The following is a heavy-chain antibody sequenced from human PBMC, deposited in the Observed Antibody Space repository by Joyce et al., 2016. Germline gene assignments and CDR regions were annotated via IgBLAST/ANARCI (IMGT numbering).Heavy chain of an antibody. V-gene: IGHV1-2*02. CDR1: GYTFTGYY. CDR3: AREDLYMSGWLY. J-gene: IGHJ4*02. CDR2: INPKSGGT. D-gene: IGHD6-19*01. Sequence: QVQLVQSGAEVKKPGASVRVSCKASGYTFTGYYMHLVRQAPGQGREWMGWINPKSGGTNDEPKFKGRVTMTRDTDISTAYMELSRLRSDDTAMYYCAREDLYMSGWLYWGQGSLVTVST.